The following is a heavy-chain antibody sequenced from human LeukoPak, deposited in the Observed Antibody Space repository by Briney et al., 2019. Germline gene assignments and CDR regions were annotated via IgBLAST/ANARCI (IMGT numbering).Heavy chain of an antibody. J-gene: IGHJ4*02. V-gene: IGHV4-61*01. CDR2: IYYSGST. CDR3: ARDYRDYHHGLDY. Sequence: SETLSLTCTVSGGSVSSGSYYWSWIRQPPGKGLEWIGYIYYSGSTNYNRSLKSRVTISVDTSKNQFSLKLSSVTAADTAVYYCARDYRDYHHGLDYWGQGTLVTVSS. CDR1: GGSVSSGSYY. D-gene: IGHD4-17*01.